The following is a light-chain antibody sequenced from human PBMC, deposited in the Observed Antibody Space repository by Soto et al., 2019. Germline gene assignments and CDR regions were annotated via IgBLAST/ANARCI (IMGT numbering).Light chain of an antibody. CDR2: DVS. J-gene: IGLJ1*01. V-gene: IGLV2-14*01. Sequence: QSALTQPASLSGSPGQSTTISCVGTSGDIGDYNYVSWYQQHPGKVPKVIIYDVSNRPSGVSYRFSGTKSGNTASLTVSGLQAEDEADYYCCSYTRSGTLIFGTGTKVTGL. CDR1: SGDIGDYNY. CDR3: CSYTRSGTLI.